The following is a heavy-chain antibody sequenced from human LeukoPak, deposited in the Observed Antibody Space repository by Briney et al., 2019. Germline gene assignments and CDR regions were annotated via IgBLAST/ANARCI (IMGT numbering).Heavy chain of an antibody. CDR1: GFTFSSYW. D-gene: IGHD3-22*01. CDR2: IKQDGSEK. J-gene: IGHJ4*02. Sequence: GGSLRLSCAASGFTFSSYWMNWARQAPGKGLEWVANIKQDGSEKYYVDSVKGRFTISRDNAKNSLYLQMNSLRAEDTAVYHCARAEGPYDSSERLFDYWGQGTLVTVSS. V-gene: IGHV3-7*03. CDR3: ARAEGPYDSSERLFDY.